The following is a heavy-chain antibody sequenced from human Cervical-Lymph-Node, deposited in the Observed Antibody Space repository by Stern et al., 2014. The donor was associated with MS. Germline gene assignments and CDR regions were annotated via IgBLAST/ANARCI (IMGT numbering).Heavy chain of an antibody. D-gene: IGHD5-12*01. Sequence: VQLVQSGGGVVQPGRSLRLSWAASGFTFSYHAMHWVRQAPGKGLEWVAVISYGGSDKNDADSVKGRFTISRDNSRNTLYLQMNSLRVDDTAVYYCARGGAVATSDYYFDYWGQGILVTVSS. V-gene: IGHV3-30*01. CDR1: GFTFSYHA. CDR3: ARGGAVATSDYYFDY. CDR2: ISYGGSDK. J-gene: IGHJ4*02.